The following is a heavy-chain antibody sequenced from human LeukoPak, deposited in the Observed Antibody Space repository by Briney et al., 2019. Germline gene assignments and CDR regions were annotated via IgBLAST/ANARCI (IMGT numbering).Heavy chain of an antibody. CDR3: ARQECNGGSCYSRAIWFDP. J-gene: IGHJ5*02. CDR2: MSHSGST. CDR1: GGSISSSSYY. D-gene: IGHD2-15*01. V-gene: IGHV4-39*01. Sequence: SETLSLTCTVSGGSISSSSYYWGWLRQPPGKGLEWIGSMSHSGSTYYKASLESRITISVDTSKNQFSLKLSSVTAADTAVYYCARQECNGGSCYSRAIWFDPWGQGTLVTVSS.